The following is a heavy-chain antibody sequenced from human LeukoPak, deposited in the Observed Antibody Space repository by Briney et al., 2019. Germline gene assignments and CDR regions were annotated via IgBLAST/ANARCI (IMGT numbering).Heavy chain of an antibody. CDR3: ARGGADIVVVVAATHWFDP. D-gene: IGHD2-15*01. Sequence: SETLSLTCAVSGGTLSGYYWTWIRQPPGKGLEWIGEINHSGSTNYNPSLKSRVTISVDTSKNQFSLKLTSVTAADTAVYYCARGGADIVVVVAATHWFDPWGQGTLVTVSS. CDR1: GGTLSGYY. CDR2: INHSGST. J-gene: IGHJ5*02. V-gene: IGHV4-34*01.